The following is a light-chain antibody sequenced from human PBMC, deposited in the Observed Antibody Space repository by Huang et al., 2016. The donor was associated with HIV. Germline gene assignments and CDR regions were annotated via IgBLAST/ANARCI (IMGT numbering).Light chain of an antibody. J-gene: IGKJ2*01. V-gene: IGKV3-20*01. CDR3: QQYGNSPPA. CDR1: QSVSNN. Sequence: EIVLTQSPGTLSLSPGERATLSCRASQSVSNNLAWYQQKPGQAPRLLIYRASSRATGIPDRFSGSGSGTDFTLTISRLEPEDFAVYCCQQYGNSPPAFGQGTKLEI. CDR2: RAS.